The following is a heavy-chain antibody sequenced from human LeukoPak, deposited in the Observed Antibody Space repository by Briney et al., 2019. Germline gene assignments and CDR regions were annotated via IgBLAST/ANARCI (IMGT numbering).Heavy chain of an antibody. CDR3: ARRYYDVRTGYYEDF. Sequence: SETLSLTCTVSGVSIRTFYWSWIRQPPGKGLAWIGYIYYSGNTNYNPSLKSRVTMSVDTSKNQFSLELSSVTAADTAVYYCARRYYDVRTGYYEDFWGQGALVTVSS. J-gene: IGHJ4*02. CDR2: IYYSGNT. D-gene: IGHD3-3*01. CDR1: GVSIRTFY. V-gene: IGHV4-59*08.